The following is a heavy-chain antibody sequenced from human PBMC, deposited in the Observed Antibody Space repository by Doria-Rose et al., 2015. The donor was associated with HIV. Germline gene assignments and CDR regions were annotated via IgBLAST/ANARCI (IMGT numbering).Heavy chain of an antibody. J-gene: IGHJ4*02. D-gene: IGHD6-13*01. V-gene: IGHV2-26*01. CDR3: ARIKSSRWYHKYYFDF. Sequence: SGPVLVKPTETLTLTCTVSGVSLSSPGMGVSWIRQPPGKALEWLANILSDDERAYKSSLKSRLTISRCTSKSQVVLTRTDVDPVDTATYYCARIKSSRWYHKYYFDFWGQGTLVIVSA. CDR1: GVSLSSPGMG. CDR2: ILSDDER.